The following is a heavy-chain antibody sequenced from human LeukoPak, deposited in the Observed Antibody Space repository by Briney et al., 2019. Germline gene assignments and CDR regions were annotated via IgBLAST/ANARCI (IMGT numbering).Heavy chain of an antibody. V-gene: IGHV3-23*01. CDR1: GFTFSNSA. CDR2: LSGSGITT. Sequence: GGSLRLSCAASGFTFSNSAMSWVRQAPGKGLEWVSTLSGSGITTYYADSVKGRFTISRDNSKNTLYLQMNSLRAEDTAVYYCAKSLFITFDYWGQGTLVTVSS. CDR3: AKSLFITFDY. J-gene: IGHJ4*02. D-gene: IGHD3-10*01.